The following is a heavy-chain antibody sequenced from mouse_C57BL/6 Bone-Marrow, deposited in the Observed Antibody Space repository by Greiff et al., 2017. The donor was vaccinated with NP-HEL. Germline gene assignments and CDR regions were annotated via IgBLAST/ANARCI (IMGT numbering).Heavy chain of an antibody. CDR3: ARWSGYGSSLLAMDY. Sequence: QVQLKESDAELVKPGASVKISCKFSGYTFPDHTFHWMKQRPEQGLEWFGYISPRDGSTKYNEKFKGKATLTADKSSSTAYMQLNSLTSEDSAVYFCARWSGYGSSLLAMDYWGQGTSVTVSS. D-gene: IGHD1-1*01. CDR2: ISPRDGST. V-gene: IGHV1-78*01. J-gene: IGHJ4*01. CDR1: GYTFPDHT.